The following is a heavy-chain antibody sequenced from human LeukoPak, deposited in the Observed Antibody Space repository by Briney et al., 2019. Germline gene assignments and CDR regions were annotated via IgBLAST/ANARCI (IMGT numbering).Heavy chain of an antibody. J-gene: IGHJ6*02. V-gene: IGHV3-48*04. Sequence: GGSLRLSCAASGLTFSSYGMNWVRQAPGKGLEWVSYISHTGSTMSYADSVKGRFTISRDNARNSLHLQMNSLRAEDTAVYYCAIPPLSGTGSSRPLAEIDVWGQGTTVTVSS. D-gene: IGHD3-10*01. CDR3: AIPPLSGTGSSRPLAEIDV. CDR2: ISHTGSTM. CDR1: GLTFSSYG.